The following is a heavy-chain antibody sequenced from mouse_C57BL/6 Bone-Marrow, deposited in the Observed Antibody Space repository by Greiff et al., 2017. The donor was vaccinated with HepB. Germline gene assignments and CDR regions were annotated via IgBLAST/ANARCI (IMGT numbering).Heavy chain of an antibody. CDR3: ARIDYYGSSFYYFDY. D-gene: IGHD1-1*01. CDR1: GFSLSTFGMG. Sequence: QVTLKESGPGILQPSQTLSLTCSFSGFSLSTFGMGVGWLRQPSGMGLGWLAHIWWDDDKYYNPALKSRLTTLKDTSKNQVLLKIANVDTADTATYYCARIDYYGSSFYYFDYWGQGTTLTVSS. V-gene: IGHV8-8*01. J-gene: IGHJ2*01. CDR2: IWWDDDK.